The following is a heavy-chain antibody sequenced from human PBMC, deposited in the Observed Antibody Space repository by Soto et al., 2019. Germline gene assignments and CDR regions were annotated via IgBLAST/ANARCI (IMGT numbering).Heavy chain of an antibody. V-gene: IGHV3-21*01. J-gene: IGHJ4*02. CDR3: ARSRPAVVLAAILH. CDR2: ISSSSSYI. CDR1: GFTFSTFT. Sequence: PGGSLRLSCAASGFTFSTFTMNWVRQAPGKGLEWVSSISSSSSYIYYADSVKGRFTISRDNAKNSLSLQMNSLRAEDTAVYYCARSRPAVVLAAILHWGQGTLVTVSS. D-gene: IGHD2-2*01.